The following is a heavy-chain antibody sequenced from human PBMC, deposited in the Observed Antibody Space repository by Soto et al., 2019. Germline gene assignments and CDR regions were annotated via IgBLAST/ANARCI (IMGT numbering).Heavy chain of an antibody. CDR2: IIVGSGNT. J-gene: IGHJ4*01. V-gene: IGHV1-58*01. Sequence: GASVKVSCKTSGFTFSNSAVQWVRQARGQRLEWIGWIIVGSGNTNYLQNLQGRITITRDTSTGTAYMELSGLTSDDTAVYYCAAELYPGGDCCHFDYWG. CDR1: GFTFSNSA. CDR3: AAELYPGGDCCHFDY. D-gene: IGHD2-21*02.